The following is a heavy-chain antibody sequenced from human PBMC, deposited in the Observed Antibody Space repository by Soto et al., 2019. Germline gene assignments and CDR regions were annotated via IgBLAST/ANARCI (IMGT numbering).Heavy chain of an antibody. D-gene: IGHD5-12*01. CDR2: ISGSGGST. CDR3: AKNSGRGYSGYDAFDS. J-gene: IGHJ3*02. CDR1: GFTFSSYA. Sequence: GGSLRLSCAASGFTFSSYAMSWVRPAPGKGLEWVSAISGSGGSTNYTDSVKGRFTVPRDNSKNTLYLQMNSLRAEDTAVYYCAKNSGRGYSGYDAFDSLGQGTMVTVSS. V-gene: IGHV3-23*01.